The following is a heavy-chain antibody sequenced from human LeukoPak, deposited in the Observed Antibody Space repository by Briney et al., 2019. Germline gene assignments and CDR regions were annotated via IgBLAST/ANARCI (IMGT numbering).Heavy chain of an antibody. CDR3: AKSSGWDLDAFDI. CDR1: GYTFSSYD. CDR2: MNPKRGNT. J-gene: IGHJ3*02. D-gene: IGHD6-19*01. Sequence: ASVKVSCKASGYTFSSYDINWVRRATGQGLEWMGWMNPKRGNTGYAHKFQGRVTITRNTSITTAYMELSSLRSEDTAVYYCAKSSGWDLDAFDIWGQGTMVTVSS. V-gene: IGHV1-8*03.